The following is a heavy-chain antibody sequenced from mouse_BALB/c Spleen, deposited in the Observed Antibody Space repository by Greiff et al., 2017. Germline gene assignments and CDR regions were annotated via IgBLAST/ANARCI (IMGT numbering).Heavy chain of an antibody. V-gene: IGHV1-14*01. CDR3: ARATTALSYYWYFDV. J-gene: IGHJ1*01. D-gene: IGHD1-2*01. CDR2: INPYNDGT. Sequence: EVQLQQSGPELVKPGASVKMSCKASGYTFTSYVMHWVKQKPGQGLEWIGYINPYNDGTKYNEKFKGKATLTSDKSSSTAYMELSSLTSEDSAVYYCARATTALSYYWYFDVWGAGTTVTVSS. CDR1: GYTFTSYV.